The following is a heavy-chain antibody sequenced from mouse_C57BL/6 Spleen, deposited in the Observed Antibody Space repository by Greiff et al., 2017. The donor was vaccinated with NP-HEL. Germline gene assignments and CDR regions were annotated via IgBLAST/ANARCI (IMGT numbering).Heavy chain of an antibody. V-gene: IGHV1-26*01. CDR2: INPNNGGT. J-gene: IGHJ4*01. CDR1: GYTFTDYY. CDR3: GTPGNHRLYAMDY. D-gene: IGHD3-2*02. Sequence: EVQLQQSGPELVKPGASVKISCKASGYTFTDYYMNWVKQSHGQSLEWIGDINPNNGGTSYNQKFKGKATLTVDKSSSTAYMELRSLTSEDSAVYYCGTPGNHRLYAMDYWGQGTSVTVSS.